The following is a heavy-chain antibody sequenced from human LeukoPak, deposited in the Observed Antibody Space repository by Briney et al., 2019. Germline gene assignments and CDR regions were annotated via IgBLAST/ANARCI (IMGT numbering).Heavy chain of an antibody. CDR1: GYTFTGCY. J-gene: IGHJ6*02. V-gene: IGHV1-2*02. CDR2: INPNSGGT. CDR3: ARDYCSSTSCYTYYYYGMDV. D-gene: IGHD2-2*02. Sequence: GASVKVSCKASGYTFTGCYMHWVRQAPGQGLEWMGCINPNSGGTNYAQKFQGRVTMTRDTSISTAYMELSRLRSDDTAVYYCARDYCSSTSCYTYYYYGMDVWGQGTTVTVSS.